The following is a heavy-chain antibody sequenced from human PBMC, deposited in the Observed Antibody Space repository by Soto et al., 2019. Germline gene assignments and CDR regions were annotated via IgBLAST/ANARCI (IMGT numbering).Heavy chain of an antibody. CDR2: IYYSGST. CDR3: ARGGEWETPQLVLGENYYYYGMDV. D-gene: IGHD6-13*01. Sequence: PSETLSLTCTVSGGSISSYYWSWIRQPPGKGLEWIGYIYYSGSTNYNPSLKGRVTISVDTSKNQFSLKLSSVTAADTAVYYCARGGEWETPQLVLGENYYYYGMDVWGQGTTVTVSS. J-gene: IGHJ6*02. V-gene: IGHV4-59*01. CDR1: GGSISSYY.